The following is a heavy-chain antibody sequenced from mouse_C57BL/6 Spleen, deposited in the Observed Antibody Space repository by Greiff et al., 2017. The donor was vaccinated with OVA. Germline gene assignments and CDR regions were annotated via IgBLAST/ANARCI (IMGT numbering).Heavy chain of an antibody. V-gene: IGHV1-5*01. Sequence: EVQLQQSGTVLARPGASVKMSCKTSGYTFTSYWMHWVKQRPGQGLEWIGAISPGNSDTSYNQKFKGKAKLTAVTSASTAYMELSSLTNEDSAVYYCTRFAQITTVVADWYFDVWGTGTTVTVSS. D-gene: IGHD1-1*01. CDR1: GYTFTSYW. J-gene: IGHJ1*03. CDR3: TRFAQITTVVADWYFDV. CDR2: ISPGNSDT.